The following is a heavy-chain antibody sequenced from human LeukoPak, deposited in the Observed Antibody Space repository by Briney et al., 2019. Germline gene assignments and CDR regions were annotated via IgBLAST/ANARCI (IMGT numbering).Heavy chain of an antibody. CDR2: IHTSGST. D-gene: IGHD3-22*01. Sequence: SETLSLTCAVFGGSISFYYWSWIRQPAGKGLEWIGRIHTSGSTNSNPSLKSRVTMSVDTSKNQFSLKLSSVTAADTALYYCARDPWAYYCDNSGYTHAEYFQHWGQGILVTVSS. CDR3: ARDPWAYYCDNSGYTHAEYFQH. V-gene: IGHV4-4*07. CDR1: GGSISFYY. J-gene: IGHJ1*01.